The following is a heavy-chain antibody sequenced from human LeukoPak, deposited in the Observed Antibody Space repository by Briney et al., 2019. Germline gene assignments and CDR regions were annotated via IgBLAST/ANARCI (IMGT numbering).Heavy chain of an antibody. CDR2: IDYSRDT. CDR1: GGSISSYY. D-gene: IGHD3-22*01. CDR3: ARNGPHYYDKSGYLDS. J-gene: IGHJ4*02. Sequence: SEPLSLPFTVSGGSISSYYWSWIRQPPGKGLGWIGNIDYSRDTNYNPSLRGPVTILIDKSRNQFSLKLNSVTAADTAVYYCARNGPHYYDKSGYLDSWGQGTLVTVSS. V-gene: IGHV4-59*03.